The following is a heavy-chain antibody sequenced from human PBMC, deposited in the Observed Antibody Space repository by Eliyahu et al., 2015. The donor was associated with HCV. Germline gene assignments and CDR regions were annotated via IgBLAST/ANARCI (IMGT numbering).Heavy chain of an antibody. J-gene: IGHJ6*02. V-gene: IGHV4-34*01. D-gene: IGHD3-3*01. CDR1: GGSFXGCX. CDR2: INHSGST. Sequence: QVQLQQWGAGLLKPSETLSLTCAVYGGSFXGCXWSXIRQPPGKGLEWIGEINHSGSTNYNPSLKSRVTISVDTSKNQFSLKLSSVTAADTAVYYCARGRKVLRFLEWLTSGMDVWGQGTTVTVSS. CDR3: ARGRKVLRFLEWLTSGMDV.